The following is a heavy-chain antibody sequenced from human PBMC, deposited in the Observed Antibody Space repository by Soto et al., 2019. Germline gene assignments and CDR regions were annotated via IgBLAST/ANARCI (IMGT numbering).Heavy chain of an antibody. V-gene: IGHV3-7*03. CDR3: ARDGSYYYDSSGYYYGGNGAFDI. J-gene: IGHJ3*02. CDR1: GFTFSSYW. D-gene: IGHD3-22*01. CDR2: IKQDGSEK. Sequence: GGSLRLSCAASGFTFSSYWMSWVRQAPGKGLEWVANIKQDGSEKYYVDSVKGRFTISRDNAKNSLYLQMNSLRAEDTAVYYCARDGSYYYDSSGYYYGGNGAFDIWGQGTMVTVSS.